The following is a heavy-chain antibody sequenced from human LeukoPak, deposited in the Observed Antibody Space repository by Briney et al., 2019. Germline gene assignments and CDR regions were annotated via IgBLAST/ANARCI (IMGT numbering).Heavy chain of an antibody. Sequence: AGSLRLSCAASGFTFSSYSMNWVRQAPGKGLEWVSSISSSSSYIYYADSVKGRFTISRDNAKNSLYLQMNSLRAEDTAVYYCAREIPSYGDYEAYYYYMDVWGKGTTVTVSS. CDR3: AREIPSYGDYEAYYYYMDV. V-gene: IGHV3-21*01. J-gene: IGHJ6*03. CDR1: GFTFSSYS. D-gene: IGHD4-17*01. CDR2: ISSSSSYI.